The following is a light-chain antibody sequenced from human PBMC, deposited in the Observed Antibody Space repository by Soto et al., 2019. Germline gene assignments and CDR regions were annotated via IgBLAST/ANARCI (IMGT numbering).Light chain of an antibody. V-gene: IGLV2-14*01. CDR2: EVN. CDR1: SSDVGGYNF. J-gene: IGLJ3*02. CDR3: SSWTSSTTQV. Sequence: QAASVSGSPGQSITISCTGTSSDVGGYNFVSWYQQHPGKAPKLMIYEVNNRPSGVSNRFSGSKSGNTASLTISGLQAEDEADYYCSSWTSSTTQVLGGGTKLTVL.